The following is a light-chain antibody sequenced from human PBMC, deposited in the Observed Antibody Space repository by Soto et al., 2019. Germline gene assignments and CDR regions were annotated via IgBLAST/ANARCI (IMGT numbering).Light chain of an antibody. J-gene: IGLJ2*01. CDR1: SSDVGGYNY. CDR3: SSYTSSSTLVV. V-gene: IGLV2-14*01. CDR2: DVS. Sequence: QSALTQPASVSGSPGPSITISCTGTSSDVGGYNYVSWYQQHPGKDPKLMIYDVSNRPSGVSNRFSGSKSGNTASLTISGLQAEDEAAYYCSSYTSSSTLVVFGGGTKVTVL.